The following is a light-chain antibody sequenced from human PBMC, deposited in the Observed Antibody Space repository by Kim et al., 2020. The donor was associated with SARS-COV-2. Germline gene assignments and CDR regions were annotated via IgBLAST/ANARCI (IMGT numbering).Light chain of an antibody. CDR1: QSVSST. J-gene: IGKJ4*01. CDR2: AVS. CDR3: QQYHNWPLT. Sequence: EIVMTQSPATLSLSPGERATLSCRASQSVSSTLAWYQQTPGQSPRLLIYAVSTRATGIPARFSGSRSGTEFTLTISSLQSEDFAVYYCQQYHNWPLTFGGGTKVEI. V-gene: IGKV3-15*01.